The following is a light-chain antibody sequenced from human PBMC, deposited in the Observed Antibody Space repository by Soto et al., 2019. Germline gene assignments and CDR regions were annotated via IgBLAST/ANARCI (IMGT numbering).Light chain of an antibody. CDR1: SGHSSYI. CDR3: ETWDSNTWV. Sequence: QLVLTQSSSVSACLGSSVKLTCTLSSGHSSYIIAWHQQQPGKAPRYLMKVEGSGSFNKGSGVPDRFSGYRSGADRYLTISNLHFEDEADYYGETWDSNTWVFGGGTKLTVL. J-gene: IGLJ3*02. V-gene: IGLV4-60*02. CDR2: VEGSGSF.